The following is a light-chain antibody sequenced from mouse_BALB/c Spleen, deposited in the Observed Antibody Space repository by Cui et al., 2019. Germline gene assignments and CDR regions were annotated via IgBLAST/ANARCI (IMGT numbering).Light chain of an antibody. V-gene: IGKV6-13*01. Sequence: DSVMMQYQKFMFTSVGDRVSITSKASQNVGTAVAWYQQKPGQSPKLLIYSASNRYTGVPDRFTGSGSGTDFTLTISNMQSEDLSDDFCQQYSSYPRTFGGGTKLEIK. J-gene: IGKJ2*01. CDR3: QQYSSYPRT. CDR2: SAS. CDR1: QNVGTA.